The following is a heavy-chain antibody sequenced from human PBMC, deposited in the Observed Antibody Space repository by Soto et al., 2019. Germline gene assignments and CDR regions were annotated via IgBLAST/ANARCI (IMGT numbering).Heavy chain of an antibody. J-gene: IGHJ6*02. D-gene: IGHD3-10*01. V-gene: IGHV1-2*04. Sequence: ASVKVSCKASGYTFTGYYMHWVRQAPGQGLEWMGWINPNSGGTNYAQKFQGWVTMTRDTSISTAYMELSRLRSDDTAVYYCARGFNTMAPFYGMDVWGQGTTVTVSS. CDR2: INPNSGGT. CDR1: GYTFTGYY. CDR3: ARGFNTMAPFYGMDV.